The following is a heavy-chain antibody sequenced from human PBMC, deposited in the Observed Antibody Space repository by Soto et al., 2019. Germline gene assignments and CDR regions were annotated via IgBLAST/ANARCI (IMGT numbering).Heavy chain of an antibody. CDR2: ISYEGRNK. V-gene: IGHV3-33*01. Sequence: QVQLVESGGGVVQPGRSLRPSCAASGFTFNSHGMHWVRQAPGKGLEWVAGISYEGRNKYYADSVKGRITISRDNSKSTLSLQMTSLRVEDTAVYYCARVFESSSSWEFDYWGQGTLVTVSS. CDR1: GFTFNSHG. CDR3: ARVFESSSSWEFDY. D-gene: IGHD6-13*01. J-gene: IGHJ4*02.